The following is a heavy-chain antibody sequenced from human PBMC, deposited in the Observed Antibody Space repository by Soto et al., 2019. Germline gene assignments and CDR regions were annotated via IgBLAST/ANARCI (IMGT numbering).Heavy chain of an antibody. CDR3: ARGHFGSRSYYN. V-gene: IGHV4-34*01. CDR2: VNHSGNT. D-gene: IGHD3-10*01. Sequence: SETLSLTCAVYGASLSGYYWTWIRQPPGKGLEWIGEVNHSGNTNYNPPLKSRVTISVDTSKNQFSLRLSSVTAADTAVYYCARGHFGSRSYYNWGQGTLVTVSS. CDR1: GASLSGYY. J-gene: IGHJ4*02.